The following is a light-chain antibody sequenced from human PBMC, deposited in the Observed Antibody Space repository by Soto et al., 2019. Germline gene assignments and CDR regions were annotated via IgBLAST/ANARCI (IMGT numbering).Light chain of an antibody. J-gene: IGKJ1*01. Sequence: EIVLTQSPGTLSFSPGERATLSCRASQSVSSRHLACKQQKPGQAPRLLSDGSSRRATGIADRVSGSGSGTEVTLTISRREPEDFAVYYCQKYGSSPWTFGQGTKVDIK. CDR1: QSVSSRH. CDR2: GSS. V-gene: IGKV3-20*01. CDR3: QKYGSSPWT.